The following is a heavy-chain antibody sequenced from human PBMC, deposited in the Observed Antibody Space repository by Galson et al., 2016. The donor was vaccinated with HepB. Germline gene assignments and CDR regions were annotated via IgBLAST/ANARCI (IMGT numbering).Heavy chain of an antibody. J-gene: IGHJ6*02. CDR1: GFSFSLYS. CDR2: ISSVDNTT. CDR3: ARLPNYNFWSGLYTVKLDHYTMDV. Sequence: SLRLSCAASGFSFSLYSLNWVRQAPGKGLQWISYISSVDNTTYYADSVKGRFTISRDNAHNSLYLQMNSLRAEDTGVYYCARLPNYNFWSGLYTVKLDHYTMDVWGQGTTVVVSS. D-gene: IGHD3-3*01. V-gene: IGHV3-48*01.